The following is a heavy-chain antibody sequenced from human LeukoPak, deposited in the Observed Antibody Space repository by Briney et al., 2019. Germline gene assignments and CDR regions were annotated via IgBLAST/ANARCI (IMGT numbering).Heavy chain of an antibody. V-gene: IGHV3-23*01. J-gene: IGHJ4*02. CDR1: GFTFSSYA. CDR2: ISGSGGST. Sequence: GGSLRLSCAASGFTFSSYAMSWVRQAPGKGLEWVSAISGSGGSTYYADSVKGRFTISRDNSKNTLYLQMNSLRVEDTAVYYCARGIGATGLYFDYWGQGTLVTVSS. CDR3: ARGIGATGLYFDY. D-gene: IGHD6-13*01.